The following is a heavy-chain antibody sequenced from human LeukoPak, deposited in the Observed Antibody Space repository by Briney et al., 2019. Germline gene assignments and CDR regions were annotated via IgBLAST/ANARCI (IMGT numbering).Heavy chain of an antibody. CDR3: ALRYYDILTGYSEFDY. J-gene: IGHJ4*02. Sequence: SETLSLTCTVSGGSISSGDYYWSWIRQPPGKGLEWIVYIYYSGSTYYNPSLKSRVTISVDTSKNQFSLKLSSVTAADTAVYYCALRYYDILTGYSEFDYWGQGTLVTVSS. V-gene: IGHV4-30-4*08. CDR1: GGSISSGDYY. D-gene: IGHD3-9*01. CDR2: IYYSGST.